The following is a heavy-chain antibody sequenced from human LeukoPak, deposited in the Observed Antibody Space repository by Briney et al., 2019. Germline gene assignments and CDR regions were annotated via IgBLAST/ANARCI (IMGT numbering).Heavy chain of an antibody. Sequence: GGSLRLSCAAPGFTFSSHVMHWVRQAPGKGLEWVAVISFDGSNKYYADSVKGRFTISRDNSRNTLYLQMNSLRAEDTAVYYCARDHGRGSSSFYSWGGGTYYFDYWGQGTLVTVSS. D-gene: IGHD6-6*01. CDR1: GFTFSSHV. CDR3: ARDHGRGSSSFYSWGGGTYYFDY. CDR2: ISFDGSNK. J-gene: IGHJ4*02. V-gene: IGHV3-30*04.